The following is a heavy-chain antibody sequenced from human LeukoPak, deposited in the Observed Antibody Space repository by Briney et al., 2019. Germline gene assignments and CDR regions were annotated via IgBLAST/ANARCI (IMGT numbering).Heavy chain of an antibody. CDR3: ARGSGKYSSSPDY. CDR2: INHSGST. D-gene: IGHD6-6*01. CDR1: GESFSGYF. J-gene: IGHJ4*02. Sequence: AETLSLTCAVYGESFSGYFWNWIRQPPGKGLEWIGEINHSGSTTYNLSLKSRVSMSIDTSKNQFSLKLSSVTAADTAMYYCARGSGKYSSSPDYWGQGTLVTVSS. V-gene: IGHV4-34*01.